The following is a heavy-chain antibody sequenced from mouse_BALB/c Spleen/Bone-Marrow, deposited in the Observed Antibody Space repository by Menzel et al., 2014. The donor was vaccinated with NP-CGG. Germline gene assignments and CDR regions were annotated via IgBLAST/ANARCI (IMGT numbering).Heavy chain of an antibody. CDR1: GYSITSDYA. Sequence: EVQLVESGPGLVKPSQSLSLTCAVTGYSITSDYAWNWIRQFPGNTLEWMGYMTYSGSTSYNPSLKSRFSITRDTSKNQFFLQSTSVTTEDTATYYCANYGSWYFAVWGAGTTVTVSS. V-gene: IGHV3-2*02. CDR3: ANYGSWYFAV. CDR2: MTYSGST. D-gene: IGHD1-1*01. J-gene: IGHJ1*01.